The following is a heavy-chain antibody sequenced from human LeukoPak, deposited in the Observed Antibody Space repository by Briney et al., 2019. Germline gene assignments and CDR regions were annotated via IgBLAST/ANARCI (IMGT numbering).Heavy chain of an antibody. Sequence: SVKVSCKASGGTFSSYAISWVRQAPGQGLEWMGGIIPLFDTADYAQKFQGRLTITADESTSTGYMELSSLRPEDTAVYYCARGQVPSYYYYYYMDVWGKGTTVTISS. CDR2: IIPLFDTA. CDR3: ARGQVPSYYYYYYMDV. V-gene: IGHV1-69*13. CDR1: GGTFSSYA. D-gene: IGHD4/OR15-4a*01. J-gene: IGHJ6*03.